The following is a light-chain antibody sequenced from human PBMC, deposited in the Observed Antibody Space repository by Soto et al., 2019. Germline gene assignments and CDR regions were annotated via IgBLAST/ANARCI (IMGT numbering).Light chain of an antibody. CDR3: QQSYSRMT. CDR2: AAS. Sequence: DIQMTQSPSSLSASVGDGVAITCRASQSISSYVSWYQQKPGKAPKLLIYAASRLESGVPSRFSGSRSGTDFTLTISSLQPEDFATYYCQQSYSRMTFGQGTKVDIK. J-gene: IGKJ1*01. CDR1: QSISSY. V-gene: IGKV1-39*01.